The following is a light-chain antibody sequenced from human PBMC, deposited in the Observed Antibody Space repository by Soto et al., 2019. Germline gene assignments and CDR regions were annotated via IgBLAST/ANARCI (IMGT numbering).Light chain of an antibody. J-gene: IGLJ2*01. V-gene: IGLV2-14*01. Sequence: QSALTQPASVSGSPGQSITFSCTGTSNDIGGYNYVSWYQQHPGKAPKLMIFDVSNRPSGVSYDFSGSKSGNTASLTISGLQAEDEADYYCSSYTSSSTLLFGGGTKLTVL. CDR3: SSYTSSSTLL. CDR2: DVS. CDR1: SNDIGGYNY.